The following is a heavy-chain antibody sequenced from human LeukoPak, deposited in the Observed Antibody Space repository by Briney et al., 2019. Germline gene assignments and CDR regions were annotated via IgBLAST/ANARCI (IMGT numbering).Heavy chain of an antibody. CDR2: TYHSGST. CDR3: ARHSRLITTIHFDY. V-gene: IGHV4-38-2*01. D-gene: IGHD3-22*01. J-gene: IGHJ4*02. CDR1: GYSISSGYY. Sequence: PSETLSLTCAVSGYSISSGYYWGWIRQPPGKGLEWIGSTYHSGSTYYNPSLKSRVTISVDTTKNQFSLKLSSVTAADAAVYYCARHSRLITTIHFDYWGQGTLVTVSS.